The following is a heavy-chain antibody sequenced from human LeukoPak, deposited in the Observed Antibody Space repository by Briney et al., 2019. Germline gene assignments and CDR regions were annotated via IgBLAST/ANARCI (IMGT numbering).Heavy chain of an antibody. CDR2: IYTRGST. CDR3: AREPRGEDAFDI. D-gene: IGHD3-10*01. CDR1: GGSISSGSYY. V-gene: IGHV4-61*02. Sequence: PSQTLSLTCTVSGGSISSGSYYWSWIRQPAGKGLEWIGRIYTRGSTNYNPSLKSRVTISVDTSKNQFSLKLSSVTAADTAVYYCAREPRGEDAFDIWGQGTMVTVSS. J-gene: IGHJ3*02.